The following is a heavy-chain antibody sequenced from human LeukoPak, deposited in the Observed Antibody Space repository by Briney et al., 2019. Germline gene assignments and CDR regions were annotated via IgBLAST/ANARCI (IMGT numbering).Heavy chain of an antibody. CDR2: IYYSGST. J-gene: IGHJ4*02. Sequence: SETLSLTCTVSGGSISSYYWSWIRQPPGKGPEWIGYIYYSGSTNYNPSLKSRVTISVDTSKNQFSLKLSSVTAADTAVYCCARGYSSYYFDYWGQGTLVTVSS. CDR1: GGSISSYY. D-gene: IGHD5-18*01. V-gene: IGHV4-59*01. CDR3: ARGYSSYYFDY.